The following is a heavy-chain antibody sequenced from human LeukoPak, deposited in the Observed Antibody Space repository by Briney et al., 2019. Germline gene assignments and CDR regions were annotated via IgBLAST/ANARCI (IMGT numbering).Heavy chain of an antibody. D-gene: IGHD3-22*01. Sequence: GGSLRLSCAASGFTFSSYWMSWVRQAPGKGLEWVANIKQDGSEKYYVDSVKGRFTISRDNAKNSLYLQMNSLRAEDTAVYYCAKDPGTAMIVVPGYWGQGTLVTVSS. CDR2: IKQDGSEK. V-gene: IGHV3-7*01. CDR3: AKDPGTAMIVVPGY. CDR1: GFTFSSYW. J-gene: IGHJ4*02.